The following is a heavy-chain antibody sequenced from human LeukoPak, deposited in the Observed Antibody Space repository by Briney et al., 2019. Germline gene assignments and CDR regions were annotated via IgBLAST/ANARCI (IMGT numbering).Heavy chain of an antibody. CDR2: INQDGSKK. V-gene: IGHV3-7*01. CDR1: GFTFSRYT. CDR3: AGSWSPYDAFDI. J-gene: IGHJ3*02. D-gene: IGHD6-13*01. Sequence: TGGSLRLSRAASGFTFSRYTMNWVRQAPGKGLEWVANINQDGSKKYYVDSVKGRFTISRDNAKNSLYLQMNSLRAEDTAVYYCAGSWSPYDAFDIWGQGTMVTVSS.